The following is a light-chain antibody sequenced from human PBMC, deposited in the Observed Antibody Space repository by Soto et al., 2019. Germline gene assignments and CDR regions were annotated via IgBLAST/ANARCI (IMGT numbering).Light chain of an antibody. CDR3: QQSYSSPPT. CDR2: SAS. V-gene: IGKV1-12*01. CDR1: QGIKNW. J-gene: IGKJ1*01. Sequence: DIQMTQSPSYVSASVGDRVTITCRASQGIKNWLAWYQQKPGKTPKRLIYSASSLQSGVPSRFSGSRSGPDFTLTISSLQPEDFATYYCQQSYSSPPTFGQGTKVDIK.